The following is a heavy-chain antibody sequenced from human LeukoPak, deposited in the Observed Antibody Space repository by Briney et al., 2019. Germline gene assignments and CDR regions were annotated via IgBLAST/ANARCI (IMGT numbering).Heavy chain of an antibody. J-gene: IGHJ3*01. CDR3: ATQYDYDRSAYYLRASDL. D-gene: IGHD3-22*01. Sequence: ASVRVSCKVSGYTLTELSMHWVRQAPGKGLEWMGSYDPGEGERINAQKFQGRVTLTEDTSTDTAYMELSSLRSEDTAVYYCATQYDYDRSAYYLRASDLWGQGTKVTVSS. V-gene: IGHV1-24*01. CDR1: GYTLTELS. CDR2: YDPGEGER.